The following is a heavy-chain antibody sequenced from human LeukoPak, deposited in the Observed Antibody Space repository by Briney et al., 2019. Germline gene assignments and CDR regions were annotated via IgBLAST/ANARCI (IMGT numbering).Heavy chain of an antibody. J-gene: IGHJ4*02. V-gene: IGHV4-59*08. D-gene: IGHD3-10*01. CDR1: GGSISSYY. CDR3: ASPGQGVNAPFDY. CDR2: IYYSGST. Sequence: SETLSLTCTVSGGSISSYYWSWIRQPPGKGLEWIGYIYYSGSTNYNPSLKSRVTISVDTSKNQFSLKLSSVTAADTAVYYCASPGQGVNAPFDYWGQGTLVTVSS.